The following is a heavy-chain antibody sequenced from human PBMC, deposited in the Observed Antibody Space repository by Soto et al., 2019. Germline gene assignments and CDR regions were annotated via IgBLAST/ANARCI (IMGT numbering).Heavy chain of an antibody. J-gene: IGHJ6*02. D-gene: IGHD4-17*01. CDR1: GFAFSSYG. Sequence: PGGSLRLSCAASGFAFSSYGMHWVRQAPGKGLEWVAVISYDGSNKYYADSVKGRFTISRDNSKNTLYLQMNSLRAEDTAVYYCAKDSFAVPSLPYYYLMDVWGQGTTVTVSS. CDR2: ISYDGSNK. CDR3: AKDSFAVPSLPYYYLMDV. V-gene: IGHV3-30*18.